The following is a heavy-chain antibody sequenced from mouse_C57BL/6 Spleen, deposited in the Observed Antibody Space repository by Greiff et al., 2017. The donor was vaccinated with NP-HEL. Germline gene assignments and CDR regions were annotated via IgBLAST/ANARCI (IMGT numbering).Heavy chain of an antibody. Sequence: QVQLQQSGAELVRPGASVTLSCKASGYTFTDYEMHWVKQTPVHGLEWIGAIDPETGGTAYNQKFKGTAILTADKSSSTAYMELRSLTSEDSAVYYCTSFGNAMDYWGQGTSVTVSS. CDR2: IDPETGGT. V-gene: IGHV1-15*01. D-gene: IGHD1-1*02. CDR3: TSFGNAMDY. J-gene: IGHJ4*01. CDR1: GYTFTDYE.